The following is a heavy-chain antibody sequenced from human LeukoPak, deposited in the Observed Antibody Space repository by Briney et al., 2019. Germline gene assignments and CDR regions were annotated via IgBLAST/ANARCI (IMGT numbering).Heavy chain of an antibody. CDR2: IKSKTNGGTT. V-gene: IGHV3-15*01. CDR3: TTDQIY. Sequence: PGGSLRLSCAASGFTFNNAWLSWVRKAPGHRLESVGRIKSKTNGGTTDYAAPVKGRITISRDDSKNMLYLQMNSLKTEDTAVYYCTTDQIYWGQGTLVTVSS. CDR1: GFTFNNAW. J-gene: IGHJ4*02.